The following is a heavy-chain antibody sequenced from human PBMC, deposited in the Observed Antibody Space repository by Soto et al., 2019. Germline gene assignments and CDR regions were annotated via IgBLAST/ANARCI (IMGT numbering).Heavy chain of an antibody. CDR3: ARGIWNYSYGSDV. D-gene: IGHD1-1*01. J-gene: IGHJ6*02. Sequence: PVGSLGLSCAASGFTFSDYYMTWFRQAPGKGPGWVANIKPDGSEQYYVDSVKGRFTISRDNANNSLYLQMNSLRAEDTAVYFCARGIWNYSYGSDVWGQGTTGTVS. V-gene: IGHV3-7*01. CDR2: IKPDGSEQ. CDR1: GFTFSDYY.